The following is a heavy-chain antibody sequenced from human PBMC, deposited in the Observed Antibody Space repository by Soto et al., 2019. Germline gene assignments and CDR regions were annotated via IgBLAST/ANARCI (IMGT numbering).Heavy chain of an antibody. D-gene: IGHD3-10*01. J-gene: IGHJ5*02. CDR3: ASSGAASNWFDP. CDR2: IFYSGST. CDR1: SSPLTTSSSY. V-gene: IGHV4-39*07. Sequence: TLDLIPPFLSSPLTTSSSYWGWIRQPPGKGLEWIGSIFYSGSTYYNPSLKSRVTISVDTSKNQFSLKLSSVTAADTAVYYCASSGAASNWFDPWGQG.